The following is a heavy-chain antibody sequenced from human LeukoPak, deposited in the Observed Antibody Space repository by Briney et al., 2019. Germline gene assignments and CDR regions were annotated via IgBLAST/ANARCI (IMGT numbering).Heavy chain of an antibody. D-gene: IGHD3-22*01. J-gene: IGHJ4*02. V-gene: IGHV3-21*01. CDR3: ARAPRVYYDSSGYYPPFDY. Sequence: GGSLRLSCAASGFTFSSYSMNWVRQAPGKGLEWVSPISSSRSYIYYADSVKGRFTISRDNAKNSLYLQMNSLSAEDTAVYQCARAPRVYYDSSGYYPPFDYWGEGTLVTVSS. CDR2: ISSSRSYI. CDR1: GFTFSSYS.